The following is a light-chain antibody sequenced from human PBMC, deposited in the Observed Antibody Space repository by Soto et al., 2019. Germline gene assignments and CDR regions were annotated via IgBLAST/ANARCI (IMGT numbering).Light chain of an antibody. CDR1: SGSIANNY. J-gene: IGLJ3*02. CDR2: EDD. Sequence: NFMLTQPHSVSESPGKTVTISCTGSSGSIANNYVQWNQQRPGSAPTIVIYEDDQRPSGVPDRFSGSKSGNTASLTISGLQAEDEADYYCCSYAGSYTLKVFGGGTKVTVL. CDR3: CSYAGSYTLKV. V-gene: IGLV6-57*02.